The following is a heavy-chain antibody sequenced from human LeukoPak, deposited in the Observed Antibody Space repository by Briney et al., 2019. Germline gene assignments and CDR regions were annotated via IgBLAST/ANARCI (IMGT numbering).Heavy chain of an antibody. J-gene: IGHJ4*02. V-gene: IGHV3-48*01. Sequence: GGSLRLSCAASGFTFSAYSMNWVRQAPGKGLEWVSFISGGGDTIYYADSVKGRFTIPRDNAKNSLHLQMDSLRVEDTAVYYCARNQEIDYYDSSGFYWGVEYWGQGTLVTVSS. CDR3: ARNQEIDYYDSSGFYWGVEY. D-gene: IGHD3-22*01. CDR2: ISGGGDTI. CDR1: GFTFSAYS.